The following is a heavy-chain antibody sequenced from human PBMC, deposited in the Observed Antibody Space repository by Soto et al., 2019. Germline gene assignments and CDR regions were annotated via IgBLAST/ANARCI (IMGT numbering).Heavy chain of an antibody. CDR2: ISEGGGTL. J-gene: IGHJ4*02. D-gene: IGHD3-10*01. Sequence: GGSLRLSCAASGFDFSDYAMSWVRQAPGKGPEWTSVISEGGGTLLYADSVKGRFTISRDNSKNTLFLQLNNLRAEDTAVYYCAKVLYSGSGAYPDSWGRGTLVTVSS. CDR1: GFDFSDYA. CDR3: AKVLYSGSGAYPDS. V-gene: IGHV3-23*01.